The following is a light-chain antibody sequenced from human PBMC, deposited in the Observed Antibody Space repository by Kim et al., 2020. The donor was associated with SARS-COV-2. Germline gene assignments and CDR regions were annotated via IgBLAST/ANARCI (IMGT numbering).Light chain of an antibody. J-gene: IGLJ2*01. V-gene: IGLV4-3*01. Sequence: LSCTLGSEETPPTNDGYQQRPGRSPPYIMKVKSDGRHSKGDGIPDRFMGSSSGADRYVTLSNLQSDDEAEYHCGESHTNDGQVATVFGEGTQLTVL. CDR1: SEETPPT. CDR2: VKSDGRH. CDR3: GESHTNDGQVATV.